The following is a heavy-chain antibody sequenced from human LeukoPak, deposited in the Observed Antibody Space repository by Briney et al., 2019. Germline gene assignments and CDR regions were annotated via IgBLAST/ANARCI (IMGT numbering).Heavy chain of an antibody. Sequence: ASVKVSCKASGYIFTTYDINWVRLAPGQGLEWMAWMNPNTGYTGFAQKFQGRVTVTRNSDISTAYMELNSLRSEDTAVYYCARDSRIAAAIGDWGQGTLVTVSS. CDR2: MNPNTGYT. J-gene: IGHJ4*02. CDR3: ARDSRIAAAIGD. V-gene: IGHV1-8*03. D-gene: IGHD6-13*01. CDR1: GYIFTTYD.